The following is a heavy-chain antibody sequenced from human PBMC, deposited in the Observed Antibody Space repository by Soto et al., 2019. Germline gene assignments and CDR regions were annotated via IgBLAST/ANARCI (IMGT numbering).Heavy chain of an antibody. Sequence: ASVKVSCKASGGTFSSYAISWVRQAPGQGFEWMGGIIPIFGTANYAQKFQGRVTITADESTSTAYMELSSLRSEDTAVYYCARAHCETFSSPIGWFDPWGQGTLVTVSS. J-gene: IGHJ5*02. CDR3: ARAHCETFSSPIGWFDP. CDR2: IIPIFGTA. V-gene: IGHV1-69*13. D-gene: IGHD6-13*01. CDR1: GGTFSSYA.